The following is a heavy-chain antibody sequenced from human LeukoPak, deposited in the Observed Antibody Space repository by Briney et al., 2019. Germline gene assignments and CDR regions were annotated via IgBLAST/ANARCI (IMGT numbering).Heavy chain of an antibody. CDR3: ARAVGYDDFWGGYYLMCYFDY. CDR1: GYTFTGYY. Sequence: VASVKVSCKASGYTFTGYYMHWVRQAPGQGLEWMGWINPNSGCTNYAHKFPGRFTMTRDTAISTSFMELSRLRSDDTFVYYCARAVGYDDFWGGYYLMCYFDYWGQGTLVTVSS. CDR2: INPNSGCT. J-gene: IGHJ4*02. D-gene: IGHD3-3*01. V-gene: IGHV1-2*02.